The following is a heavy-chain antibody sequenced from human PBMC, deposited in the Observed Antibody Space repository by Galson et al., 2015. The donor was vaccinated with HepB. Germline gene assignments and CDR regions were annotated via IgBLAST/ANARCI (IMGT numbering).Heavy chain of an antibody. CDR1: GYSFTNYW. J-gene: IGHJ4*02. D-gene: IGHD5-12*01. V-gene: IGHV5-51*01. CDR3: ARRAQYTGYDSWYFDY. CDR2: FYPGDSDP. Sequence: QSGAEVKKPGESLKISCKGSGYSFTNYWIGWVRQMPGKGLEWMGIFYPGDSDPRYSPSFQGQVTISADMSITTAYLQWSSLEASDTAIYYCARRAQYTGYDSWYFDYWGQGTLVTVSS.